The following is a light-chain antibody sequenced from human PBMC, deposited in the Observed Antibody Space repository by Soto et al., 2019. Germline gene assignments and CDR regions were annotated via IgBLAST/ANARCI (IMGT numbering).Light chain of an antibody. CDR1: SSDVGAYNL. V-gene: IGLV2-8*01. CDR3: SSYAGSNKDV. J-gene: IGLJ1*01. CDR2: QVS. Sequence: QSVLTQPPSASGSPGQSVTISCTGTSSDVGAYNLVSWHQQHPGKAPKLMIHQVSKRPSGVPDRFSGSNSGNTASPTVSGLQADDEADYYCSSYAGSNKDVFGTGTKLTFL.